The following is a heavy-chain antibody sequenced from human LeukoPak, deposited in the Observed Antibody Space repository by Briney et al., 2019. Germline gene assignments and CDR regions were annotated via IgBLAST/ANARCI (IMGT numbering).Heavy chain of an antibody. D-gene: IGHD2-21*01. J-gene: IGHJ5*02. CDR2: MNPNSGNT. V-gene: IGHV1-8*01. CDR3: ARKLFTRRNWFDP. Sequence: RASVKVSCKASGYTFTSYDINWVRQATGQGLEWMGWMNPNSGNTGYAQKFQGRVTMTRNTSISTAYMELSSLRSEDTAVYYCARKLFTRRNWFDPWGQGTLVTVSS. CDR1: GYTFTSYD.